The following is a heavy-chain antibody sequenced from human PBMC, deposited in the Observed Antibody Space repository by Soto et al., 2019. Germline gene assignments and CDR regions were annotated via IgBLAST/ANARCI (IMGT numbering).Heavy chain of an antibody. CDR2: INSDGSTT. CDR3: ARLPGYSTGWTPFDF. J-gene: IGHJ4*02. Sequence: GSLRLSCAASGFTFSNYWMHWVRQAPGKGLVWVSRINSDGSTTSHADSVKGRFTISRDNAKNTLYLQMNSLRAEDTAVYYCARLPGYSTGWTPFDFWGQGTQVTVSS. V-gene: IGHV3-74*01. D-gene: IGHD6-19*01. CDR1: GFTFSNYW.